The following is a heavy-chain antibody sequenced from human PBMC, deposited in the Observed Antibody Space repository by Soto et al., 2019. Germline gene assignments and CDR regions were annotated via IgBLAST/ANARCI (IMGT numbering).Heavy chain of an antibody. CDR1: GYTFTNYY. D-gene: IGHD2-21*02. Sequence: QVQLMQSGAEVKKPGASVKLSCMKTSGYTFTNYYIHWMRQAPGQGLEWMGIINPYDGSTTYAQNFRGRISLTRDTSTSTVYMGLSGLTSDDTAVYYCARGGLRHLMVMTTPHDALQIWGQGTMVTVSS. V-gene: IGHV1-46*01. CDR2: INPYDGST. CDR3: ARGGLRHLMVMTTPHDALQI. J-gene: IGHJ3*02.